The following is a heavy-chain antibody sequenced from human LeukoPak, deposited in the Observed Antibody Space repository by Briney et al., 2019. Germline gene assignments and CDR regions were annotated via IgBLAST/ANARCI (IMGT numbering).Heavy chain of an antibody. CDR3: ARDRLSGYGAFDI. Sequence: PSETLSLTCTVSGGSISSYYWSWIRQPPGKGLEWIGYIYYSGSTNYNPSLKSRVTISVDTSGNHFSLKLTSVTAADTAIYYCARDRLSGYGAFDIWGQGTIVTVSS. J-gene: IGHJ3*02. CDR1: GGSISSYY. D-gene: IGHD5-12*01. V-gene: IGHV4-59*12. CDR2: IYYSGST.